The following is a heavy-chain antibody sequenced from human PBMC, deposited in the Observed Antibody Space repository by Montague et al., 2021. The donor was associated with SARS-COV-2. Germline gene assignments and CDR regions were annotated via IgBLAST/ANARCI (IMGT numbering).Heavy chain of an antibody. D-gene: IGHD3-10*01. V-gene: IGHV4-59*08. CDR1: DGSIRSYY. Sequence: SETLSLTCTVSDGSIRSYYWNWMRQTPGQGLERTGYMHDSGTANYNPSLRSRVTLMVDASRNQFSLELSSVTAADTAMYYCTRLPRGSGTWGYFDYWAQGTLVTVSS. CDR3: TRLPRGSGTWGYFDY. CDR2: MHDSGTA. J-gene: IGHJ4*02.